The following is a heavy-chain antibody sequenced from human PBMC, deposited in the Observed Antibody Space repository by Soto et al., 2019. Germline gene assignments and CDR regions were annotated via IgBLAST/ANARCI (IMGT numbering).Heavy chain of an antibody. CDR1: GYSFSNYE. V-gene: IGHV1-18*01. CDR2: ISPNNGNT. CDR3: PRRQGTIANFGVVTEDHY. D-gene: IGHD3-3*01. Sequence: QVQLVQSGAELKKPGASVKVSCKASGYSFSNYEISWVRQAPGQGLEWMGWISPNNGNTNYAQKCQGRVIMTTDTYTSTAYMEMRSLRSDDTAVSYCPRRQGTIANFGVVTEDHYWGQGTLVTVSS. J-gene: IGHJ4*02.